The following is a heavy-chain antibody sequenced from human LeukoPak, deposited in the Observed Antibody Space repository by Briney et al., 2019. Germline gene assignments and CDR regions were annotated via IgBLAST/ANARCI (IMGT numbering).Heavy chain of an antibody. J-gene: IGHJ4*02. CDR2: IYYSGNT. CDR1: GGSVSSSSYY. CDR3: AREPYYYGSGSYIDC. D-gene: IGHD3-10*01. V-gene: IGHV4-61*01. Sequence: PSETLSLTCIVSGGSVSSSSYYWSWIRQPPGKGLEWIGYIYYSGNTNYNPSLKSRVTISVDTSKNQFSLKLSSVTAADTAVYYCAREPYYYGSGSYIDCWGQGTLVTVSS.